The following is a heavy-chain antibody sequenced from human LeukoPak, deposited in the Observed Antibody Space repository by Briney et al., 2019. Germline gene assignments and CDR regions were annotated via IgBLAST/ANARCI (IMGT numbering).Heavy chain of an antibody. J-gene: IGHJ4*02. Sequence: GASVKVSCKASGYTFTSYGISWVRQAPGQGLEWMGWISAYNGNTSYAQKLQGRVTMTTDTSTSTAYMELRSLRSDDTAVYYCARGEYSYGGGDLYYFDYWGQGTLVTVSS. CDR2: ISAYNGNT. CDR1: GYTFTSYG. D-gene: IGHD5-18*01. CDR3: ARGEYSYGGGDLYYFDY. V-gene: IGHV1-18*01.